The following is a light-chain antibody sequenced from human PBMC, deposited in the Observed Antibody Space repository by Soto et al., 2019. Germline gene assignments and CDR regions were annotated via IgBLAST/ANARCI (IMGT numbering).Light chain of an antibody. J-gene: IGKJ5*01. CDR3: QQYDDWPPIT. CDR1: QSVSSY. Sequence: EIVLTQSPDTLSLSPGDRATLSCRASQSVSSYLAWYQQKPGQAPRLLIYGASTRATGVPARFSGSGSGTEFTFTISSLQSEDFAVYYCQQYDDWPPITFGQGTRLEI. CDR2: GAS. V-gene: IGKV3-15*01.